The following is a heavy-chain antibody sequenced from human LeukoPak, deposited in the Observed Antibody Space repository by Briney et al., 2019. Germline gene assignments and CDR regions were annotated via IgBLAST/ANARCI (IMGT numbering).Heavy chain of an antibody. J-gene: IGHJ6*02. D-gene: IGHD2-2*01. CDR2: IWYDGSNK. CDR3: ARDRTQKRNIVVVPAATTYRYYYYGMDV. CDR1: GFTFSSYG. Sequence: GGSLRLSCAASGFTFSSYGMQWVRQAPGKGLEWVAVIWYDGSNKYYADSVKGRFTISRDNSKNTLYLQMNSLRAEDTAVYYCARDRTQKRNIVVVPAATTYRYYYYGMDVWGQGTTVTVSS. V-gene: IGHV3-33*01.